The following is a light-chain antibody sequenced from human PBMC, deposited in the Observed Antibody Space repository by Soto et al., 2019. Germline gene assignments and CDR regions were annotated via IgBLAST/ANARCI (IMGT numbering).Light chain of an antibody. J-gene: IGKJ1*01. Sequence: EVIMRQSPDTLSASPGERATLSCRASQIVTTKVAWYQQKPGQAPRLLIYGASTRAPGIPVRFSGSGSRTEFTLTIGSLQSDDFALYYCHQYDDWPAGTFGQGAKVEV. V-gene: IGKV3-15*01. CDR2: GAS. CDR3: HQYDDWPAGT. CDR1: QIVTTK.